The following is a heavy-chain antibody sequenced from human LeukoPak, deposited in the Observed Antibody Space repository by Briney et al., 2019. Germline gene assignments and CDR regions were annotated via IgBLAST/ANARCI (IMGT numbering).Heavy chain of an antibody. CDR3: ARGKRGVVWGVINFYFDY. Sequence: ASVKVSCKASGYTFTSYDINWVRQATGQGLEWMGWMNPSSGNTGYAQKFQGRVTMTRNTSISTAYMELSSLRSEDTAVYYCARGKRGVVWGVINFYFDYWGQGTLVTVSS. CDR2: MNPSSGNT. CDR1: GYTFTSYD. J-gene: IGHJ4*02. D-gene: IGHD3-10*01. V-gene: IGHV1-8*01.